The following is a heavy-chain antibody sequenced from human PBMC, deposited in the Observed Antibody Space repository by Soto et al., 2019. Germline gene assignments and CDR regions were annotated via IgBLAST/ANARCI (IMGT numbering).Heavy chain of an antibody. CDR1: GFTFSSYG. D-gene: IGHD6-13*01. Sequence: QVQLVESGGGVVQPGRSLRLSCAASGFTFSSYGMHWVRQAPGKGLERVAVIWYAGSNKYYADSVKGRFTISRDNSKNTRYLPMNCGGAEDMAVYYCARDSGEGSSSWYGRYEYYYGMDVWGRGSTVTVSS. J-gene: IGHJ6*02. CDR2: IWYAGSNK. V-gene: IGHV3-33*01. CDR3: ARDSGEGSSSWYGRYEYYYGMDV.